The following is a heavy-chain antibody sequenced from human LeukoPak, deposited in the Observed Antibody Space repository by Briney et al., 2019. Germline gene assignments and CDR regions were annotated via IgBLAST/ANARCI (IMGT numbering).Heavy chain of an antibody. CDR3: AREGGVAARAVDY. Sequence: ASVKVSCKASGYTFTSYYMHWVRQAPGQGLERMGIINPSGGSTSYAQKFQGRVTMTRDTSTSTVYMELRSLRSDDTAVYYCAREGGVAARAVDYWGQGTLVTVSS. J-gene: IGHJ4*02. D-gene: IGHD6-6*01. CDR1: GYTFTSYY. V-gene: IGHV1-46*01. CDR2: INPSGGST.